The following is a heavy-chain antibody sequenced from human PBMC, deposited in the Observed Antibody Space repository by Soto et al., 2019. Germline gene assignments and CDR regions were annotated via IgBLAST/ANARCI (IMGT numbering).Heavy chain of an antibody. CDR2: ISSSSSYI. CDR3: ARDIKLQDYFDH. CDR1: GFTFSSYS. Sequence: GSLRLSCAASGFTFSSYSMNWVRQAPGKGLEWVSSISSSSSYIYYADTVKGRFTISRDNAKNSLYLQMNSLRAEDTAVYYCARDIKLQDYFDHWGQGTLVTVSS. D-gene: IGHD2-15*01. J-gene: IGHJ4*02. V-gene: IGHV3-21*01.